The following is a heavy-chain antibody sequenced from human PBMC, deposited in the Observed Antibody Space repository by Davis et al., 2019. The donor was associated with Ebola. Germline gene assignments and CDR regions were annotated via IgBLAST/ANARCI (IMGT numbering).Heavy chain of an antibody. J-gene: IGHJ3*02. CDR3: AKDRREWNYGNDAFDI. V-gene: IGHV3-53*01. Sequence: PGGSLRLSCAASGFTVSSNYMSWVRQAPGKGLEWVSVIYSGGSTYYADSVKGRFTISRDNSKNTLYLQMNSLRAEDTAVYYCAKDRREWNYGNDAFDIWGQGTMVTVSS. D-gene: IGHD1-7*01. CDR1: GFTVSSNY. CDR2: IYSGGST.